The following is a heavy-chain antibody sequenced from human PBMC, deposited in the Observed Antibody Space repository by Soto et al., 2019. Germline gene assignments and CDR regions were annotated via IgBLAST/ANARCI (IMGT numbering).Heavy chain of an antibody. J-gene: IGHJ6*03. CDR3: AKDQSLIGYYYYMDV. Sequence: QVQLVESGGGVVQPGRSLRLSCAASGFTFSSYGMHWVRQAPGKGLEWVAVISYDGSNKYYADSVKGRFTISRDNSKNTLYLQMNSLRAEDTAVYYCAKDQSLIGYYYYMDVWGKGTTVTVSS. CDR1: GFTFSSYG. V-gene: IGHV3-30*18. CDR2: ISYDGSNK.